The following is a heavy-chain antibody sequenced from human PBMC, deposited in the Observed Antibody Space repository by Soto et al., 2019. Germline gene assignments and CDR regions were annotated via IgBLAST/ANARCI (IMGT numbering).Heavy chain of an antibody. Sequence: QVHLVQSGADGRKSGSSVRVSCTASGGGTLSNDAISWVRQAPGQGLEWLGRISPFFGTTDYSQSFQGRLSMTADASTGTVYMYLRSLKSDDTAVYYCAREVVTETTWGSFDSWGQGTLVTVSS. D-gene: IGHD2-21*02. CDR2: ISPFFGTT. J-gene: IGHJ4*02. V-gene: IGHV1-69*01. CDR3: AREVVTETTWGSFDS. CDR1: GGGTLSNDA.